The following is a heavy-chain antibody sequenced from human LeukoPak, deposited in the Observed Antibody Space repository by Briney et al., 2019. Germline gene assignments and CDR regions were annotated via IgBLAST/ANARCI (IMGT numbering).Heavy chain of an antibody. CDR3: SPGFAFDV. D-gene: IGHD2-15*01. J-gene: IGHJ3*01. Sequence: PGGSLRLSCAASGFTFTDYWMHWVRQRPGEGLVWVSHISTDGGRTNYADSVKGRFTTSSDNTKNTVYLQMSSLRAEDTAVYYCSPGFAFDVWGQGTMVTVSS. V-gene: IGHV3-74*01. CDR1: GFTFTDYW. CDR2: ISTDGGRT.